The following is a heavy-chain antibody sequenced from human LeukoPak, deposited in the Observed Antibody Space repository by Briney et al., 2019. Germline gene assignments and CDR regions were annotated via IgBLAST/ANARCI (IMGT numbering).Heavy chain of an antibody. J-gene: IGHJ4*02. Sequence: SETLSLTCAVSGGSISSNNWWSWVRQPPGKGLEWIGEIYRSGSTNYNPSLKSRVTISLDTSKNQFSLKLSSVTAADTAVYYCAREVPYIAAAGLFDYWGQGTLVTVSS. CDR1: GGSISSNNW. V-gene: IGHV4-4*02. CDR3: AREVPYIAAAGLFDY. D-gene: IGHD6-13*01. CDR2: IYRSGST.